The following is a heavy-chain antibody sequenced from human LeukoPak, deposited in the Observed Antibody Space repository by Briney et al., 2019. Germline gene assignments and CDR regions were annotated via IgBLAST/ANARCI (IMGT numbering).Heavy chain of an antibody. V-gene: IGHV4-31*03. CDR3: ARDHLSFASGYGEGVFDY. J-gene: IGHJ4*02. CDR1: GGSISSGGYY. D-gene: IGHD5-12*01. Sequence: PSQTLSLTCTVSGGSISSGGYYWSWIRQHPGKGLEWIGYIYYSGSTYYNPSLKSRVTISVDTSKNQFSLKLSSVTAADTAVYYCARDHLSFASGYGEGVFDYWGQGTLVTVSS. CDR2: IYYSGST.